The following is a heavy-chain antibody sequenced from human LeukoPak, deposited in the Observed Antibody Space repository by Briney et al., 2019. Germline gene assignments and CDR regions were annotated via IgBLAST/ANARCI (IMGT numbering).Heavy chain of an antibody. D-gene: IGHD6-19*01. CDR3: ARVRRSAVAGLWLDY. Sequence: KPSETLSLTCTVSGGSISSYYWSWIRQPPGKGLEWIGCIYYSGSTNYNPSLKSRATISVDTSKNQFSLKLSSVTAADTAVYYCARVRRSAVAGLWLDYWGQGTLVTVSS. CDR1: GGSISSYY. V-gene: IGHV4-59*01. J-gene: IGHJ4*02. CDR2: IYYSGST.